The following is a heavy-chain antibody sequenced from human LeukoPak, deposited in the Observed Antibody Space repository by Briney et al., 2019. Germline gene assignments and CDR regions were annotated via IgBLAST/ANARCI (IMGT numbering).Heavy chain of an antibody. V-gene: IGHV1-69*01. J-gene: IGHJ5*02. CDR1: GGTFSSYA. D-gene: IGHD1-26*01. Sequence: GSSVKVPCKASGGTFSSYAISWVRQAPGQGLEWMGGIIPIFGTANYAQKFQGRVTITADESTSTAYMELSSLRPEDTAVYYCARGNGGSYDWFDPWGQGTLVTVSS. CDR2: IIPIFGTA. CDR3: ARGNGGSYDWFDP.